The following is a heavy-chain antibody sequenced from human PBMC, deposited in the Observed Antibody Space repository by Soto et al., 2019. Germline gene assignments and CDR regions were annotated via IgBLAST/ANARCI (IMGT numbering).Heavy chain of an antibody. CDR1: GFTFTNYW. J-gene: IGHJ4*02. CDR2: INNDGSGT. CDR3: GSVFEY. V-gene: IGHV3-74*01. Sequence: EVQLVESGGGLVQPGGSLRLSCAASGFTFTNYWMHWVRQAPGKGLVWVSRINNDGSGTSYADSVKGRFTISRGNAKNTLYLQMNSLGVEDTAVYYCGSVFEYWGQGTLVTVSS.